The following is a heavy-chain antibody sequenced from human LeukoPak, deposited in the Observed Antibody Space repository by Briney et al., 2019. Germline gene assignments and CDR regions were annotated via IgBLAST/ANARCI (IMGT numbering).Heavy chain of an antibody. CDR2: INPNSGGT. CDR1: GYTFTGYY. CDR3: ARGLLAYYDFWSGYYVEDYLDY. V-gene: IGHV1-2*02. J-gene: IGHJ4*02. D-gene: IGHD3-3*01. Sequence: EASVKVSCKASGYTFTGYYMHWVRQAPGQGLEWVGWINPNSGGTNYAQKFQGRVTMTRDTSISTAYMELSRLRSDDTAVYYCARGLLAYYDFWSGYYVEDYLDYWGQGTLVTVSS.